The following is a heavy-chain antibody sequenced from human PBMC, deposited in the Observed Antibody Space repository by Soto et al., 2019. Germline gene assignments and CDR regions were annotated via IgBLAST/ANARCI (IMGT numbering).Heavy chain of an antibody. J-gene: IGHJ6*02. D-gene: IGHD1-26*01. CDR1: GYTFTSYA. CDR2: INAGNGNT. Sequence: GASVKVSCKASGYTFTSYAMHWVRQAPGQRLEWMGWINAGNGNTKYSQKFQGRVTITRDTSASTAYMELSSLRSEDTAVYYCAVGSNYYYYYGMDVWGQGTTVTVSS. V-gene: IGHV1-3*01. CDR3: AVGSNYYYYYGMDV.